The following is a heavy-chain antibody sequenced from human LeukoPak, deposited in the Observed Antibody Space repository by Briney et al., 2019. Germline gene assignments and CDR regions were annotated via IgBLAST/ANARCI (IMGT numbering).Heavy chain of an antibody. CDR1: GFTFSSYA. CDR3: AKAKYQPQARYFDY. V-gene: IGHV3-23*01. D-gene: IGHD2-2*01. CDR2: ISGSGGST. J-gene: IGHJ4*02. Sequence: GGFLRLSCAASGFTFSSYAMSWVRQAPGKGLEWVSAISGSGGSTYYADPVKGRFTISRDNSKNTLYLQMNSLRAEDTAVYYCAKAKYQPQARYFDYWGQGTLVTVSS.